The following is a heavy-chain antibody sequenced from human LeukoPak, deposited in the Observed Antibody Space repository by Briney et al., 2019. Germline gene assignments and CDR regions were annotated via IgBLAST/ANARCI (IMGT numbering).Heavy chain of an antibody. CDR3: AREVLRYFDWLLRTDQIEHGEFDY. J-gene: IGHJ4*02. CDR2: ISWNSGSI. D-gene: IGHD3-9*01. V-gene: IGHV3-9*01. Sequence: PGRSLRLSCAASGFTFDDYAMHWVRQAPGKGLEWVSGISWNSGSIGYADSVKGRFTISRDNAKNSLYLQMNSLRAEDTAVYYCAREVLRYFDWLLRTDQIEHGEFDYWGQGTLVTVSS. CDR1: GFTFDDYA.